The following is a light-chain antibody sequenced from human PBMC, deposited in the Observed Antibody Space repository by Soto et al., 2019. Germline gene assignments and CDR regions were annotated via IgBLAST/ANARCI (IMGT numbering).Light chain of an antibody. J-gene: IGKJ4*01. V-gene: IGKV1-17*01. CDR3: VQQNSYPLT. CDR2: AVS. CDR1: QGIRND. Sequence: DIQMTQSPSSLSASVGDRVTITCRASQGIRNDLGWYQQKPGKAPKRLIYAVSSLERGVPARFRSNGSGKEFNRTISSLQPEYFAYYYCVQQNSYPLTFEGGTKVELK.